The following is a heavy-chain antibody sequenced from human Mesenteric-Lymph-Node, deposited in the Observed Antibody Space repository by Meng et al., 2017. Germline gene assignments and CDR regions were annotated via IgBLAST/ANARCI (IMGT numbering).Heavy chain of an antibody. V-gene: IGHV3-21*01. CDR1: GFTFSSYS. J-gene: IGHJ4*02. CDR3: AEGSGSYAVAY. CDR2: ISSNSYYI. Sequence: EVQLEESGGGLVKPGGSLRLSCAASGFTFSSYSMNWVRQAPGKGLEWVSYISSNSYYISYADSVKGRFTISRDNAKNSVYLQMSSLRAEDTAVYYCAEGSGSYAVAYWGQGTLVTVSS. D-gene: IGHD1-26*01.